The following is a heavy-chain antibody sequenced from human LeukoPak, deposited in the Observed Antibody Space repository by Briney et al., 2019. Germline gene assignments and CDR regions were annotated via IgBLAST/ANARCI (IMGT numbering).Heavy chain of an antibody. D-gene: IGHD6-13*01. CDR2: IIPIFGAA. V-gene: IGHV1-69*01. Sequence: GASVKVSCKASGGTFSSYAISWVRQAPGQGLEWMGGIIPIFGAANYAQKFQGRVTITADESTSTAYTELSSLRSEDTAVYYCAGLEGSWYYFDYWGQGTLVTVSS. CDR1: GGTFSSYA. CDR3: AGLEGSWYYFDY. J-gene: IGHJ4*02.